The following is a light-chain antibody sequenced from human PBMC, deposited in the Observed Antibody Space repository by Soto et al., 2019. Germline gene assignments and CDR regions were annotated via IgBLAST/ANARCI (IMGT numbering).Light chain of an antibody. CDR2: GAS. CDR3: QHYNNWPRT. V-gene: IGKV3-15*01. J-gene: IGKJ1*01. Sequence: EIAMTQSPATLSVSPGERATLSCRASQSVSSNLAWYQQKPGQAPRLLLYGASTRATGIPARFSGSGSGTEFTLTISSLQSEDFAVYYCQHYNNWPRTFGQGTKVEIK. CDR1: QSVSSN.